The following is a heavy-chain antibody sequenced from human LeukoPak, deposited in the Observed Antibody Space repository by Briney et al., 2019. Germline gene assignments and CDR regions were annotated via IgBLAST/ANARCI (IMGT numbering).Heavy chain of an antibody. Sequence: ASVNVSCKASGYTFTSYAMNWVRQAPGQGLEWMGWINTNTGNPTYAQGFTGRFVFSLDTSVSTAYLQISSLKAEDTAVYYCARDPVEQWLADQGAPGDAFDIWGQGTMVTVSS. V-gene: IGHV7-4-1*02. CDR3: ARDPVEQWLADQGAPGDAFDI. D-gene: IGHD6-19*01. CDR1: GYTFTSYA. J-gene: IGHJ3*02. CDR2: INTNTGNP.